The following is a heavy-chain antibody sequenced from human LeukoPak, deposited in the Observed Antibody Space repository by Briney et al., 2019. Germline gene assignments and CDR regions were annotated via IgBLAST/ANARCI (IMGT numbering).Heavy chain of an antibody. CDR1: GGSISSSSYY. CDR2: IYYSGST. Sequence: SETLSLTCTVSGGSISSSSYYWGWIRQPPGKGLEWIGSIYYSGSTYYNPSLKSRVTISVDTSKNQFSLKLSSVTAADTAVYYCARRGWQQLVGVYYYYYMDVWGTGTTVTISS. V-gene: IGHV4-39*01. CDR3: ARRGWQQLVGVYYYYYMDV. D-gene: IGHD6-13*01. J-gene: IGHJ6*03.